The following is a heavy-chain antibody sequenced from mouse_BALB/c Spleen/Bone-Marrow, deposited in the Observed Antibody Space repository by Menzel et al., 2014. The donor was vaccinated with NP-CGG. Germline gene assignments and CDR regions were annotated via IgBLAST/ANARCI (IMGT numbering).Heavy chain of an antibody. CDR1: GFAFSSYD. CDR2: ISSGGSYT. V-gene: IGHV5-9*02. D-gene: IGHD4-1*01. Sequence: DVKLVESGGGLVKSGGSLKLSCAASGFAFSSYDMSWVRQTPEKRLEWVATISSGGSYTYYPDSVKGRFTISRDNARNTLYLQMSSLRSEDTALYYCARPLTGAYFDYWGQGTTLTVSS. J-gene: IGHJ2*01. CDR3: ARPLTGAYFDY.